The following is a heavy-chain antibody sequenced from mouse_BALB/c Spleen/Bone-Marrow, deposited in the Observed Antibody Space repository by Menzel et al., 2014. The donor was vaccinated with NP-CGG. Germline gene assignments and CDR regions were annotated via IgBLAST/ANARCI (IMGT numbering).Heavy chain of an antibody. J-gene: IGHJ4*01. V-gene: IGHV14-3*02. Sequence: VQLQQSGAELVKPGASVKLSCTASGFNIKATYMHWVKQRPEQGLEWIGRIDPANGNTKYDPKFQGKATITADTSSNTAYLQLSSLTSEDTAVYYCARWLLPYGLDYWGQGTSVTVSS. D-gene: IGHD2-3*01. CDR3: ARWLLPYGLDY. CDR1: GFNIKATY. CDR2: IDPANGNT.